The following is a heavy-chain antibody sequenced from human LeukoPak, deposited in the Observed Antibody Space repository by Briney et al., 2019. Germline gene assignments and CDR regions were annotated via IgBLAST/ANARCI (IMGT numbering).Heavy chain of an antibody. D-gene: IGHD3-22*01. Sequence: GMSLRLSCAASGFPFSSYGMHWARQAPGKGLEWVGRIKSKTDGGTTDYAAPVKGRFTISRDDSKNTLYVQMNSLKTEDTAVYYCTGHYDSTFDYWGQGTLVTVSS. V-gene: IGHV3-15*01. CDR3: TGHYDSTFDY. CDR1: GFPFSSYG. J-gene: IGHJ4*02. CDR2: IKSKTDGGTT.